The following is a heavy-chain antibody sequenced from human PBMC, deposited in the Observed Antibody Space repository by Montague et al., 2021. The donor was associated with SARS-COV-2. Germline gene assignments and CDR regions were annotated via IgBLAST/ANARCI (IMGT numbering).Heavy chain of an antibody. Sequence: SLRLSCAASGFTFSSYAMSWVRQAPGKGLEWVSGISGSGGRTYYADSAKGRFTISRDNSKKTLYLQLNSLRAEDTAVYYCATDPGLLWFRELFYDAFDIWGQGTMVTVSS. J-gene: IGHJ3*02. D-gene: IGHD3-10*01. CDR2: ISGSGGRT. CDR1: GFTFSSYA. V-gene: IGHV3-23*01. CDR3: ATDPGLLWFRELFYDAFDI.